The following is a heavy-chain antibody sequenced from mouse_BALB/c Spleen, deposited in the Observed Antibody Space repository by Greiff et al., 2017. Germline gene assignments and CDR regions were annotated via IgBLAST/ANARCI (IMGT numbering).Heavy chain of an antibody. CDR2: ISSGGST. D-gene: IGHD1-1*01. CDR3: ARGVGNY. CDR1: GFTFSSYA. V-gene: IGHV5-6-5*01. J-gene: IGHJ2*01. Sequence: EVHLVESGGGLVKPGGSLKLSCAASGFTFSSYAMSWVRQTPEKRLEWVASISSGGSTYYPDSVKGRFTISRDNARNILYLQMSSLRSEDTAMYYCARGVGNYWGQGTTLTVSS.